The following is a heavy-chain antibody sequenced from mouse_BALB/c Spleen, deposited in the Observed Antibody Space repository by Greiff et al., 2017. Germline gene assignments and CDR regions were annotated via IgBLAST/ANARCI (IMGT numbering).Heavy chain of an antibody. V-gene: IGHV14-3*02. CDR3: ARAYYGNYFDY. D-gene: IGHD2-10*01. J-gene: IGHJ2*01. CDR2: IDPANGNT. Sequence: EVKLEESGAELVKPGASVKLSCTASGFNIKDTYMHWVKQRPEQGLEWIGRIDPANGNTKYDPKFQGKATITADTSSNTAYLQLSSLTSEDTAVYYCARAYYGNYFDYWGQGTTLTVSS. CDR1: GFNIKDTY.